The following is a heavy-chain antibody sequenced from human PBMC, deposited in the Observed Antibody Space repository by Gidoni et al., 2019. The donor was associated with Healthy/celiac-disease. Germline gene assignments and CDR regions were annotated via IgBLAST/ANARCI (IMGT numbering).Heavy chain of an antibody. CDR2: ISSSSSYI. CDR1: GFTFRRAS. Sequence: EVQLVESGGGLVKPGGSLRLPCAASGFTFRRASIIWVRQAPGKGLEWVQSISSSSSYIYYADSVKGRFTISRDNAKNSLYLQMNSLRAEDTAVYYCARAHSSGWYATVSYYYYGMDVWGQGTTVTVSS. CDR3: ARAHSSGWYATVSYYYYGMDV. D-gene: IGHD6-19*01. J-gene: IGHJ6*02. V-gene: IGHV3-21*01.